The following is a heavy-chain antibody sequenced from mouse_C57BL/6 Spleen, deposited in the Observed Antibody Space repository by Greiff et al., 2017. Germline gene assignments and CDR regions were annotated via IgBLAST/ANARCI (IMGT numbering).Heavy chain of an antibody. D-gene: IGHD2-3*01. J-gene: IGHJ1*03. CDR2: FYPGSGSI. CDR1: GYTFTEYT. V-gene: IGHV1-62-2*01. Sequence: VQLQESGAELVKPGASVKLSCKASGYTFTEYTIHWVKQRSGQGLEWIGWFYPGSGSIKYNEKFKDKATLTADKSSSTVYMAISRLTSEDTAVYFCARHKDGYDYWYFDVWGTGTTVTVSS. CDR3: ARHKDGYDYWYFDV.